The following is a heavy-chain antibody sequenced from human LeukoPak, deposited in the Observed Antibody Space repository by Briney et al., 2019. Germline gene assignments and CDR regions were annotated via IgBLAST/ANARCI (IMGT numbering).Heavy chain of an antibody. CDR2: IYYSGRT. D-gene: IGHD1-26*01. Sequence: SETLSLTCTVSGASISSYYWSWIRQSPGKGLEWIGYIYYSGRTNYNPSLKSRVTISVDTSKNQFPLKLTSATAADTAVYYCARGRSWDYYYYMDVWGKGTTSPSP. J-gene: IGHJ6*03. CDR1: GASISSYY. CDR3: ARGRSWDYYYYMDV. V-gene: IGHV4-59*01.